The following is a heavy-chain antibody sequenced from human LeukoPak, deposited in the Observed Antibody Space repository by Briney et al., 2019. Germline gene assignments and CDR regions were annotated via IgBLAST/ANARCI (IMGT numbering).Heavy chain of an antibody. D-gene: IGHD4-11*01. J-gene: IGHJ6*02. CDR1: GYTFTSYA. CDR3: AREGTYSNYGGSYGMDV. CDR2: INTNTGNP. V-gene: IGHV7-4-1*01. Sequence: GASVKVSCKASGYTFTSYAMNWVRQAPGQGLEWMGWINTNTGNPTYAQGFTGRFVFSLDTSVSTAYLQICSLKAEGTAVYYCAREGTYSNYGGSYGMDVWGQGTTVTVSS.